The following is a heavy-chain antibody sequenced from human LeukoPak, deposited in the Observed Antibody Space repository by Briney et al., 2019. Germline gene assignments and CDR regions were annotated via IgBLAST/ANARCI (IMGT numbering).Heavy chain of an antibody. CDR3: ATEGGYYDSSGYLDY. CDR2: FDPEDGET. Sequence: VASVKVSCKVSGYTLTELSMHWVRQAPGKGLEWMGGFDPEDGETIYAQKFQGRVTMTEDTSTDTAYMELSSLRSEDTAVYYCATEGGYYDSSGYLDYWGQGTLVTVSS. J-gene: IGHJ4*02. CDR1: GYTLTELS. V-gene: IGHV1-24*01. D-gene: IGHD3-22*01.